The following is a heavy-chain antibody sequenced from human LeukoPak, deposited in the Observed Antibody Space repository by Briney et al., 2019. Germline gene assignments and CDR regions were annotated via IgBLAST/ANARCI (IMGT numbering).Heavy chain of an antibody. Sequence: SETLSLTCTVSGGSISSYYWSWIRQPPGKGLEWIGYIYYSGSTNYNPSLKRRVTISVDTSKNQFSLKLSSVTAADTAVYYCARDPGGSYYFDYWGQGTLVTVSS. CDR2: IYYSGST. D-gene: IGHD1-26*01. V-gene: IGHV4-59*12. CDR3: ARDPGGSYYFDY. CDR1: GGSISSYY. J-gene: IGHJ4*02.